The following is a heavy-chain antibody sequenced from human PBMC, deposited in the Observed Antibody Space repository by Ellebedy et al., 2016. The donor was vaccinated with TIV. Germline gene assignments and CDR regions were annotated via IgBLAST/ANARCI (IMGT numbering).Heavy chain of an antibody. V-gene: IGHV3-30-3*01. D-gene: IGHD3-10*01. CDR2: ISYDGSNK. CDR3: ARDPNYYGSGTAFDY. J-gene: IGHJ4*02. CDR1: GFTFSSYA. Sequence: GESLKISCAASGFTFSSYAMHWVRQAPGKGLEWVAVISYDGSNKYYADSVKGRFTISRDNSKNTLYLQMNSLRAEDTAVYYCARDPNYYGSGTAFDYWGQGTLVTVSS.